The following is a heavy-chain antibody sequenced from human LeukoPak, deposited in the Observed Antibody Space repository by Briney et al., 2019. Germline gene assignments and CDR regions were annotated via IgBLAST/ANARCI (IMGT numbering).Heavy chain of an antibody. CDR3: AKEESSSWPG. V-gene: IGHV3-23*01. D-gene: IGHD6-13*01. CDR1: GFTFSSYA. CDR2: ISGYGSST. J-gene: IGHJ4*02. Sequence: PGGSLRLSCAASGFTFSSYAMSWVRQVPGKGLEWVSTISGYGSSTDYADSVKGRFTISRDNSKNTLYLQMNSLRAEDAAVYYCAKEESSSWPGWGQGTLVTVSS.